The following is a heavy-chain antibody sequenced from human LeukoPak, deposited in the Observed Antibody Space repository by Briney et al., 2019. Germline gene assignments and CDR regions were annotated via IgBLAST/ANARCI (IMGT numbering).Heavy chain of an antibody. J-gene: IGHJ4*02. CDR1: GGSISSGGYY. CDR2: IYYSGST. Sequence: SETLSLTCTVSGGSISSGGYYWSWIRQHPGKGLEWIGYIYYSGSTYYNPSLKSRVTISVDTSKNQFSLKLSSVTAADTAVYYCARGAKQQLARGFDYWGQGTLVTVSS. CDR3: ARGAKQQLARGFDY. D-gene: IGHD6-13*01. V-gene: IGHV4-31*03.